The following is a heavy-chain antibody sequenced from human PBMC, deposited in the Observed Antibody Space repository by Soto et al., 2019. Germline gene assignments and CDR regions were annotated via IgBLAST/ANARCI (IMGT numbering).Heavy chain of an antibody. D-gene: IGHD7-27*01. CDR2: ISTYNVNA. J-gene: IGHJ4*02. V-gene: IGHV1-18*04. CDR1: GHTFDNSG. CDR3: AREKDAYPWGYCDY. Sequence: ASVKVSCKASGHTFDNSGINWGRQAPGQGLEWMGWISTYNVNANYAQKLQGRVTMTTDTSTSTAYMEVRSLRSDDTAVYSCAREKDAYPWGYCDYWGPGTLLTVSS.